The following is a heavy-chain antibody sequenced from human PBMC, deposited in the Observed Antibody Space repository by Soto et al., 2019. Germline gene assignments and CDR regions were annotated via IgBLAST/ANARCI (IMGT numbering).Heavy chain of an antibody. CDR3: ASLIGVDTLRDY. J-gene: IGHJ4*02. V-gene: IGHV1-46*01. Sequence: ASVKISCKASVYSFTSYFMHWVRQAPGQGPEWMGIIDPDGGSTSYAQKFQGRVTMTTDTSTSTVYVELSSLRSEDTAVYYCASLIGVDTLRDYWGQGTLVTVSS. D-gene: IGHD3-3*01. CDR2: IDPDGGST. CDR1: VYSFTSYF.